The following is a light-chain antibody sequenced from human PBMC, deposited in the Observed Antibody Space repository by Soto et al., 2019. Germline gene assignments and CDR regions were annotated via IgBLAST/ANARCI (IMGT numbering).Light chain of an antibody. CDR3: HQRQSWPRT. J-gene: IGKJ1*01. CDR2: DAS. Sequence: EIVLTQSPATLSVSPGERATLSCRASQSVSSYLAWYQQKPGQAPRLLIYDASNRATGIPARFSGSGSGTDFTLTISSLEPEDFAVYYCHQRQSWPRTFGQGTKVDIK. V-gene: IGKV3-11*01. CDR1: QSVSSY.